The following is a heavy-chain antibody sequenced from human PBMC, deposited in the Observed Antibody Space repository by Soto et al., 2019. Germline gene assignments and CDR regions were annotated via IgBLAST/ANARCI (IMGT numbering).Heavy chain of an antibody. CDR1: GFTFSDYY. V-gene: IGHV3-11*01. J-gene: IGHJ5*02. Sequence: PGGSLRLSCAASGFTFSDYYMSWIRQAPGKGLEWVSYISSSGSTIYYADSVKGRFTISRDNAKNSLYLQMNSLRAEDTAVYYCARGRLLYYYDSRGSDWFDPWGQGTLVTVSS. CDR2: ISSSGSTI. D-gene: IGHD3-22*01. CDR3: ARGRLLYYYDSRGSDWFDP.